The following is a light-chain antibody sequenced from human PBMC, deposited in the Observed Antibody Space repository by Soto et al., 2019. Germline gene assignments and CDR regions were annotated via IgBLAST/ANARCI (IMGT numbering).Light chain of an antibody. CDR3: KQDNSFPLT. Sequence: QRTRSPSSFFPLVGDRVPITGRAGQGISSWLAWYQQQTGKDAKMLIYASSSLQSGVASRFSGGGSGTGFTLTISSMQTEEFAIYYCKQDNSFPLTFGAGTQVEIK. CDR2: ASS. CDR1: QGISSW. J-gene: IGKJ4*01. V-gene: IGKV1-12*01.